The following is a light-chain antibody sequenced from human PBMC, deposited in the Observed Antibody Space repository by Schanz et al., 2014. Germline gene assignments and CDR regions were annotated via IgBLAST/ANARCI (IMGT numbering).Light chain of an antibody. CDR3: QQYHDWPPLT. CDR2: GAS. J-gene: IGKJ4*01. Sequence: ENVLTQSPATLSLSPGERATLSCRASQSAGNDLAWYQQKPGQAPRLLIYGASTRATGIPGRFSGSGSGTEFTLTISSLQSEDFAVYYCQQYHDWPPLTFGGGTKVEI. V-gene: IGKV3-15*01. CDR1: QSAGND.